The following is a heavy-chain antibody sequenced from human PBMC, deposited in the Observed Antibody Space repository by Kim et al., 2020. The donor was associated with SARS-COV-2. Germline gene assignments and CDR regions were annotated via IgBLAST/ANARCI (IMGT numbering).Heavy chain of an antibody. D-gene: IGHD3-10*01. Sequence: GGSLRLSCAASGFTFSNYVLSWVRQPPGKGLEWVSLLNPNNGRTYYADSVKGRFTISRDNSKDTLYLQMNSLRADDTAVYYCANDGRASVPDDWVQGT. CDR1: GFTFSNYV. CDR3: ANDGRASVPDD. J-gene: IGHJ4*02. CDR2: LNPNNGRT. V-gene: IGHV3-23*01.